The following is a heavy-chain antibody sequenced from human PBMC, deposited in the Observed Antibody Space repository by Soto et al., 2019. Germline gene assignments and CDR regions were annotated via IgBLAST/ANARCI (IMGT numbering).Heavy chain of an antibody. CDR2: IYYSGST. J-gene: IGHJ4*02. Sequence: QVQLQESGPGLVKPSQTLSLTCTVSGGSISSGGYYWSWIRQHPGKGLEWIGYIYYSGSTYYNPSLKSRVTISVDTSKNQFSLKLSSXTAAXTAVYYCARESRWSRTIYFDYWGQGTLVTVSS. D-gene: IGHD2-15*01. CDR1: GGSISSGGYY. CDR3: ARESRWSRTIYFDY. V-gene: IGHV4-31*03.